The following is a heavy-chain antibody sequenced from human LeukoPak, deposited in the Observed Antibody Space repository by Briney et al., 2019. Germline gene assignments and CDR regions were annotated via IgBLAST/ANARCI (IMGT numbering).Heavy chain of an antibody. Sequence: SETLSLTCTVSGVSISSYYWSWIRQPAGKGLEWIGRIYTSGSTNYNPSLKSRVTMSVDTSKNQFSLKLSSVTAADTAVYYCARGVSSSLARYYYYMDVWGKGTTVTVSS. V-gene: IGHV4-4*07. CDR3: ARGVSSSLARYYYYMDV. CDR1: GVSISSYY. J-gene: IGHJ6*03. D-gene: IGHD6-13*01. CDR2: IYTSGST.